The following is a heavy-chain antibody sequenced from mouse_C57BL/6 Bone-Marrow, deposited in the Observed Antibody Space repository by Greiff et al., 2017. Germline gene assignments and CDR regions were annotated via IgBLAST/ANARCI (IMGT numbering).Heavy chain of an antibody. CDR2: IDPSDSYT. D-gene: IGHD1-1*01. CDR3: AREGSSYVGYFDV. V-gene: IGHV1-50*01. Sequence: QVQLQQPGAELVKPGASVKLSCKASGYTFTSYWMQWVKQRPGQGLEWIGEIDPSDSYTNYNQKFKGKATLTVDTSSSTAYMQLSSLTSADSAVYYCAREGSSYVGYFDVWGTGTTVTVSS. CDR1: GYTFTSYW. J-gene: IGHJ1*03.